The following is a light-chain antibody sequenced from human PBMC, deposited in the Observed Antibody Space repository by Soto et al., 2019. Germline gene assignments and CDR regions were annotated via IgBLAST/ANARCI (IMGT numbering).Light chain of an antibody. Sequence: EIVLTQSPGILSLSPGERATLSCRASQSVSSSYLAWYQQKPGQAPRHLIYGASSRATGIPDRFSGSGFGTDFTLTISRLEPEDFAVYYCQHYSSSPRSWTFGQGTKVEIK. V-gene: IGKV3-20*01. CDR2: GAS. CDR1: QSVSSSY. CDR3: QHYSSSPRSWT. J-gene: IGKJ1*01.